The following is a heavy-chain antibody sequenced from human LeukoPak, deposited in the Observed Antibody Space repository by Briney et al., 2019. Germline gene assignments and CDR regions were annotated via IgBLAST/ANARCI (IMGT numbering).Heavy chain of an antibody. J-gene: IGHJ4*02. Sequence: SETLSLTCAVSGGSISSSNWWSWVRQPPGKGLEWIGEIYHSGSSNYNPSLKCRVTISLDKSKNQFSLNLSSVTAADMAVYYCARSGSGSYYLAYWGQGTLVTVSS. CDR3: ARSGSGSYYLAY. CDR1: GGSISSSNW. V-gene: IGHV4-4*02. D-gene: IGHD3-10*01. CDR2: IYHSGSS.